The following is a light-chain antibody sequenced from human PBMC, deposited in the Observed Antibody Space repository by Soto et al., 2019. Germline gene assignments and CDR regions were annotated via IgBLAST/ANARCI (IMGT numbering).Light chain of an antibody. Sequence: QSVLTQPRSVAGSPGQSVTISCTGTSSDVGGYNYVSWNQQHPGKAPKLMIYDVSKRPSGVPDRFSGSKSGNTASLTISGLQAEDEADYYCCSYAGSYTEVFGTGTKLTVL. CDR2: DVS. J-gene: IGLJ1*01. CDR1: SSDVGGYNY. V-gene: IGLV2-11*01. CDR3: CSYAGSYTEV.